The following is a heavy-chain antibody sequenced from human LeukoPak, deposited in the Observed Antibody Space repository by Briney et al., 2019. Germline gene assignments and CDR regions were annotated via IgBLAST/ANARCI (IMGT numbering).Heavy chain of an antibody. D-gene: IGHD1-1*01. CDR2: IYSGGST. V-gene: IGHV3-53*01. Sequence: GGSLRLSCEASGFTVTSNYMSWVRQAPGKGLEWVSVIYSGGSTYYADSVKGRFTISRDNSKNTLYLQMNSLRAEDTAVYYCASYNPYYWGQGTLVTVSS. J-gene: IGHJ4*02. CDR3: ASYNPYY. CDR1: GFTVTSNY.